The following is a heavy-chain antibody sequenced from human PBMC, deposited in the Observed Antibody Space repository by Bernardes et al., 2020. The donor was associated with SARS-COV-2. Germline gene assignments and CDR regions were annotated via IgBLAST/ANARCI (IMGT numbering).Heavy chain of an antibody. V-gene: IGHV1-58*02. J-gene: IGHJ6*02. CDR2: IVVGSGNT. CDR3: AADTKGRITMVQGVIFYYYYGMDV. CDR1: GFTFTSSA. Sequence: SVKVSCKASGFTFTSSAMQWVRQARGQRLEWIGWIVVGSGNTNYAQKFQERVTITRDMSTSTAYMELSSLRSEDTAVYYCAADTKGRITMVQGVIFYYYYGMDVWGQGTTVTVSS. D-gene: IGHD3-10*01.